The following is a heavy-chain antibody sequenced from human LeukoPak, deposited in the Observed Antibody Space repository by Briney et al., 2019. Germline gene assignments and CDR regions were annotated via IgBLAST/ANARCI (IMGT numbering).Heavy chain of an antibody. D-gene: IGHD6-19*01. V-gene: IGHV3-23*01. Sequence: GGSLRLSCAASGFTFSSYAMSWVRQAPGKGLEWVSAISGSGGSTYYTDSVKGRFTISRDNSKNTLYLQMNSLRAEDTAVYYCAKDSFQWLLTLDYWGQGTLVTVSS. J-gene: IGHJ4*02. CDR1: GFTFSSYA. CDR2: ISGSGGST. CDR3: AKDSFQWLLTLDY.